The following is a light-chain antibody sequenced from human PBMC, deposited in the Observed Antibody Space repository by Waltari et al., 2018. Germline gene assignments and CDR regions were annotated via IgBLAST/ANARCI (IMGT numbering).Light chain of an antibody. Sequence: DIVMTQSPLSLPVTPGEPASISCRSSQSLLHSNGYNYLDWYLQKQGQSPQLLIYLGSNRASGGPDRCSGSGSGTDFTLKISRVEAEDVGVYYCMQALQTVYTFGQGTKLEIK. CDR2: LGS. J-gene: IGKJ2*01. V-gene: IGKV2-28*01. CDR3: MQALQTVYT. CDR1: QSLLHSNGYNY.